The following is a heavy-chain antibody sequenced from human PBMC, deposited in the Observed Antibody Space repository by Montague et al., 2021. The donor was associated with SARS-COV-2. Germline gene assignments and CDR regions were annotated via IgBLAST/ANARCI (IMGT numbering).Heavy chain of an antibody. J-gene: IGHJ4*02. V-gene: IGHV4-59*13. Sequence: SETLSLTCTVSGGSISPYYWNWIQQPPGKGLEWIGYIYYTGGTKYNPSLKSRVSMSVDTSKNQFSLRLTSVGAADTAVYYCARIAMAATFDSWGQGALVTVSS. D-gene: IGHD6-19*01. CDR1: GGSISPYY. CDR2: IYYTGGT. CDR3: ARIAMAATFDS.